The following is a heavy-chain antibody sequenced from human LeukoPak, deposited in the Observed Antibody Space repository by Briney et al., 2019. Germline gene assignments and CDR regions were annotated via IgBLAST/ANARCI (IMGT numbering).Heavy chain of an antibody. CDR2: IIPIFGTA. CDR3: TLPAAHYDAFDI. CDR1: GGTFSSYA. V-gene: IGHV1-69*01. Sequence: SVKVSCKASGGTFSSYAISWVRQAPGQGLEWMGGIIPIFGTANYAQKFQGGVTITADESTSTAYMELSSLRSEDTAVYYCTLPAAHYDAFDIWGQWTMVTVSS. J-gene: IGHJ3*02. D-gene: IGHD2-2*01.